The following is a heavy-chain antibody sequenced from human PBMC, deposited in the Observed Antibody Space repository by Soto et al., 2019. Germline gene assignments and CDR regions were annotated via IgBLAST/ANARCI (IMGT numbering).Heavy chain of an antibody. J-gene: IGHJ5*02. V-gene: IGHV4-59*01. CDR2: IYYSGST. Sequence: SETLSLTCTVSGGSISSYYWSWIRQPPGKGLEWIGYIYYSGSTNYNPSLKSRVTISVDTSKNQFSLKLSSVTAADTAVYYCARVLYSGYDKYNWFDPWGQGTLVTVSS. D-gene: IGHD5-12*01. CDR3: ARVLYSGYDKYNWFDP. CDR1: GGSISSYY.